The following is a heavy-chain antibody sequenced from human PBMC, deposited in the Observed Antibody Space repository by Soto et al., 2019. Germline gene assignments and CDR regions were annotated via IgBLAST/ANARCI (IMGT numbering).Heavy chain of an antibody. J-gene: IGHJ4*02. D-gene: IGHD6-6*01. Sequence: PGGSLRLSCAASGFMFSGYAISWVRQAPGKGLEWVSAITATGTTDTYYADSVKGRFTISRDNSKNTLNLQMNSLRAEDSAVYYRAKDLGRSSSRGVDYWGQGTLVTVSS. CDR2: ITATGTTDT. V-gene: IGHV3-23*01. CDR1: GFMFSGYA. CDR3: AKDLGRSSSRGVDY.